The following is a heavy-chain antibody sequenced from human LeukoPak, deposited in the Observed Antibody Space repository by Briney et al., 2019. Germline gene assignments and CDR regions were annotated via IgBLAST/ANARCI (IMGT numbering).Heavy chain of an antibody. CDR1: GYTFTSYD. J-gene: IGHJ4*02. CDR2: MNPNSGNT. CDR3: ARVLGIAARGARGGY. D-gene: IGHD6-13*01. V-gene: IGHV1-8*01. Sequence: GASGKVSCKASGYTFTSYDINWVRQATGQGLEWMGWMNPNSGNTGYAQKFQGRVTMTRNTSISTAYMELSSLRSEDTAVYYCARVLGIAARGARGGYWGQGTLVTVSS.